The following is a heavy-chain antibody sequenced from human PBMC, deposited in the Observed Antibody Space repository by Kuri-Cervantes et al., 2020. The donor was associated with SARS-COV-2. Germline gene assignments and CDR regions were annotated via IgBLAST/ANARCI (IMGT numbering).Heavy chain of an antibody. CDR2: IIPIFGTA. CDR1: GGTFSSYA. CDR3: VVGFFSSRKWDY. Sequence: SVKVSCKASGGTFSSYAISWVRQAPGQGLEWMGGIIPIFGTANYAQKFQGRVTITADESTSTVYMELSSLTSEDTAVYYCVVGFFSSRKWDYWGQGTLVTSPQ. D-gene: IGHD2-15*01. J-gene: IGHJ4*02. V-gene: IGHV1-69*13.